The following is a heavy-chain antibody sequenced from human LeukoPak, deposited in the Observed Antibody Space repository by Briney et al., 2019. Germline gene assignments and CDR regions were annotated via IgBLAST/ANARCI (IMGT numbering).Heavy chain of an antibody. CDR3: LGAFDF. Sequence: GGSLRLSCAASGFTFSTYGMHWVRQAPGKGLEWVAFIRNDGSIKYFADSVKGRFTISRDNAQNSLYLQMNSLRVEDTAVYYCLGAFDFWGQGTMVTVSS. CDR2: IRNDGSIK. V-gene: IGHV3-30*02. J-gene: IGHJ3*01. CDR1: GFTFSTYG.